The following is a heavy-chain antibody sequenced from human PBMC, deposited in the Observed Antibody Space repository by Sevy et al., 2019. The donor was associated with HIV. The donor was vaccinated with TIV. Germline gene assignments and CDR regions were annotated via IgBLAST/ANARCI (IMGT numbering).Heavy chain of an antibody. CDR2: IRSSGGNT. CDR3: AEGPGANTGTWYRIGGFDA. D-gene: IGHD6-13*01. CDR1: GFTFSSYV. Sequence: GGSLRLSCAASGFTFSSYVMTWVRQAPGKGLEWVSAIRSSGGNTYYSDSVKGRFTVSRDNSKSTLHLQMMSLIAEDTAGYHCAEGPGANTGTWYRIGGFDAWGQGTLVTVSS. V-gene: IGHV3-23*01. J-gene: IGHJ5*02.